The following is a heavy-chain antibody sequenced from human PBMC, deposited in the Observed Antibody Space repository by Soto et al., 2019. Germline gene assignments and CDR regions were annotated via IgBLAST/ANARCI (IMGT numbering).Heavy chain of an antibody. V-gene: IGHV3-23*01. D-gene: IGHD3-10*01. CDR3: ASRLKGYGSGSYYNEIYYFDY. CDR2: ISGSGGST. Sequence: GGSLRLSCAASGFTFSSYAMSWVRQAPGKGLEWVSAISGSGGSTYYADSVKGRFTISRDNSKNTLYLQMNSLRAEDTAVYYCASRLKGYGSGSYYNEIYYFDYWGQGTLVTVSS. J-gene: IGHJ4*02. CDR1: GFTFSSYA.